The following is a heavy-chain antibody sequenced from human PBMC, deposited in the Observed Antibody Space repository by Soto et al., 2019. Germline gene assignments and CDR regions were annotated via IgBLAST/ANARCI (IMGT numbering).Heavy chain of an antibody. Sequence: GGSLRLSCAASGFTFSSYAMSWVRQAPGKGLEWVSAISGSGGSTYYADSVKGRFTISRDNSKNTLYLQMNSLRAEDTAVYYCALDLGELSLPSNYWGQGTLVTVSS. V-gene: IGHV3-23*01. J-gene: IGHJ4*02. CDR1: GFTFSSYA. CDR3: ALDLGELSLPSNY. CDR2: ISGSGGST. D-gene: IGHD3-16*02.